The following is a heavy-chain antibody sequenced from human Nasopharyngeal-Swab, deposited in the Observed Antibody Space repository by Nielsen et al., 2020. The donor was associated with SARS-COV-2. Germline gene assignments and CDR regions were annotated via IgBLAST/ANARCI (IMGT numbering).Heavy chain of an antibody. CDR2: VNQDGSRT. V-gene: IGHV3-74*01. CDR3: VKHQGSSSDQ. Sequence: GESLKISCAASGVIFSKYWMHWVRQAPGKGLVWVSHVNQDGSRTDYADSVRGRFTISRDNAKNTLYLQMNSLRVEDTAVYYCVKHQGSSSDQWGQGTLVTVSS. CDR1: GVIFSKYW. J-gene: IGHJ4*02.